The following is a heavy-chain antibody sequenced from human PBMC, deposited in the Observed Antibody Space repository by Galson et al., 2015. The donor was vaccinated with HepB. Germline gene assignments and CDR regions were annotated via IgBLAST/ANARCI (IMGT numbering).Heavy chain of an antibody. CDR1: GFTFSSYW. CDR2: IKQDGSEK. D-gene: IGHD6-19*01. Sequence: SLRLSCAASGFTFSSYWMSWVRQAPGKGLEWVANIKQDGSEKYYVDSVKGRFTISRDNAKNSLYLQMNSLRAEDTAVYYCARGQIRHGRSSGWSFDYWGQGTLVTVSS. V-gene: IGHV3-7*03. J-gene: IGHJ4*02. CDR3: ARGQIRHGRSSGWSFDY.